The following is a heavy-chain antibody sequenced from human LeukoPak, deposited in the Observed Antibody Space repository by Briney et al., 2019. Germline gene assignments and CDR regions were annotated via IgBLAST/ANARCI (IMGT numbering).Heavy chain of an antibody. Sequence: SETLSLTCSVSGDSISYFYWSWIRQAAGKGLEWIGRMSSSGNNDYNASLKSRVTMSVDTSKNQLPLKVISVTAADTAVYYCARDLGAVAFDYWGQGTLVTVSS. CDR3: ARDLGAVAFDY. CDR2: MSSSGNN. V-gene: IGHV4-4*07. J-gene: IGHJ4*02. D-gene: IGHD6-19*01. CDR1: GDSISYFY.